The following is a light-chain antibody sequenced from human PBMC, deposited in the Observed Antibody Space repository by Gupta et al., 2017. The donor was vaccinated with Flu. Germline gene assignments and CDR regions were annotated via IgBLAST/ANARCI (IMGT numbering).Light chain of an antibody. CDR2: SNS. J-gene: IGLJ3*02. V-gene: IGLV1-44*01. Sequence: QSVLTQPPSASGTPGQRVTISCSGSSSNIGSNTVNWFQQLPGTAPKLLIYSNSQRPSGVPDRFSGSKSGTSASLAISGLQSEDEADYYCATWADSLSGWVFGGGTKLTVL. CDR1: SSNIGSNT. CDR3: ATWADSLSGWV.